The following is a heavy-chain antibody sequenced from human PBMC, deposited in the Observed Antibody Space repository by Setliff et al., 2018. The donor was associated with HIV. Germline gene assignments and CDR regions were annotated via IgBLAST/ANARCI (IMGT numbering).Heavy chain of an antibody. CDR2: ISAYNGNT. V-gene: IGHV1-18*01. J-gene: IGHJ6*03. CDR1: GYTFSTYG. D-gene: IGHD3-10*01. CDR3: ARRGSRGDYYYYMDV. Sequence: ASVKVSCKASGYTFSTYGISWVRQAPGQGLEWMGWISAYNGNTKYAQKVQGRVSMTTDTSTSTVYMELSSLRSEDTAVYYCARRGSRGDYYYYMDVWGKGTTVTVSS.